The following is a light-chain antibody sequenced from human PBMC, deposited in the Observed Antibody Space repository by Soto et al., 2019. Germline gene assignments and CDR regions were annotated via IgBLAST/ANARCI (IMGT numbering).Light chain of an antibody. V-gene: IGLV2-14*01. CDR1: SSDVGGYNY. CDR3: SSYTSSSTVV. J-gene: IGLJ2*01. CDR2: DVS. Sequence: QSAVTQPASVSGSPGQSITISCTGTSSDVGGYNYVSWYQQHPGKAPKLMIYDVSNRPSGVSNRFSGSKSGNTASLTISGLQAEDEAEYYCSSYTSSSTVVFGGGTKVTVL.